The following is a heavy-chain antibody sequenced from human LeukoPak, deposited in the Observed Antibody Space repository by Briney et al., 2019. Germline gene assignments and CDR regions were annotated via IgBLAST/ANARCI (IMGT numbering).Heavy chain of an antibody. Sequence: PSETLSLTCTVSGASISSYYWSWIRQPPGKGLEWIGYIYTSGSTNNNPSLRSRVTISVDTSKNQFSLKLSSVTAADTAVYSCARHAPGGGGTTWFDYWGQGTLVTVPS. CDR1: GASISSYY. CDR3: ARHAPGGGGTTWFDY. V-gene: IGHV4-4*09. CDR2: IYTSGST. D-gene: IGHD1-7*01. J-gene: IGHJ4*02.